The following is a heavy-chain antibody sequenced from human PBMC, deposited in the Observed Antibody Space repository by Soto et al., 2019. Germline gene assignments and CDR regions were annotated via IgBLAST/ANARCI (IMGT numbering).Heavy chain of an antibody. CDR3: ASLLFRPLYYYLVDV. J-gene: IGHJ6*03. CDR2: IYYSGST. CDR1: NGSISSPFYY. V-gene: IGHV4-39*02. D-gene: IGHD3-10*01. Sequence: QLHLQESGPGLVNPAETLSLTCTVSNGSISSPFYYWGWIRQPPGQGLQWIGSIYYSGSTYYDPSLKSRVTLSVDTSRNRFSLRLNSVTAADTAVYYCASLLFRPLYYYLVDVWGGGTTVTVSS.